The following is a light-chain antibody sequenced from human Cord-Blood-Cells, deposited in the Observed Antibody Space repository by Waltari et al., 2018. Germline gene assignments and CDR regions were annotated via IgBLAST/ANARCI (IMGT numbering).Light chain of an antibody. CDR2: EVS. CDR1: SSDVGGYNY. J-gene: IGLJ3*02. CDR3: SSYAGSNNFEV. V-gene: IGLV2-8*01. Sequence: QSALTQPPPASGSPGQSVTISCTGTSSDVGGYNYVSWYQQHPGKAPKLMIYEVSKRPSGVPDRFSGSKSGNTASLTVSGLQAEDEADYYCSSYAGSNNFEVFGGGTKLTVL.